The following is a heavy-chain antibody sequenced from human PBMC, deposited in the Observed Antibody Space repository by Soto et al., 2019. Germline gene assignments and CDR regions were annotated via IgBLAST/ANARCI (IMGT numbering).Heavy chain of an antibody. Sequence: SETLSLTCTVSGGSISSYYWTWIRQPPGKGLEWIGYIYYRGSTYYNPSLKSRVTISVDTSKNLCSLRVNSVSAADTAVYYCAGRTVTTIYYYGMDVWGQGTTVTVSS. D-gene: IGHD4-17*01. CDR1: GGSISSYY. CDR2: IYYRGST. CDR3: AGRTVTTIYYYGMDV. V-gene: IGHV4-59*01. J-gene: IGHJ6*02.